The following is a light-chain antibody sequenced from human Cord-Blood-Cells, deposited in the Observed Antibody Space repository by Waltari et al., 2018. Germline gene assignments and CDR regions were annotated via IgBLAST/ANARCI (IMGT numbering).Light chain of an antibody. CDR2: AAS. J-gene: IGKJ3*01. Sequence: AIRITQSPSSLSASTGDRVTITCRASQGISSYLAWYQQKPGKAPKLLISAASTLQSGVPSRFSGSGSGTDFTLTISCLQSEDFATYYCQQYYSYPQTFGPGTKVDIK. CDR1: QGISSY. V-gene: IGKV1-8*01. CDR3: QQYYSYPQT.